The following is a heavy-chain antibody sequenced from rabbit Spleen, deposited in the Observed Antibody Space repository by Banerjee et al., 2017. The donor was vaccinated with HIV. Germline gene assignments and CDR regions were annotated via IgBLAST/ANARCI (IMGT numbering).Heavy chain of an antibody. V-gene: IGHV1S40*01. D-gene: IGHD6-1*01. CDR3: ARDTASSFSSYGMDL. Sequence: QSLEESGGDLVKPGGILTLTCTASGFSFSSSDYMCWVRQAPGKGLEWISCIAGGSADFTYSATWAKGRFTISKASSTTVTLQMTSLTVADTATYFCARDTASSFSSYGMDLWGQGTLVTVS. J-gene: IGHJ6*01. CDR2: IAGGSADFT. CDR1: GFSFSSSDY.